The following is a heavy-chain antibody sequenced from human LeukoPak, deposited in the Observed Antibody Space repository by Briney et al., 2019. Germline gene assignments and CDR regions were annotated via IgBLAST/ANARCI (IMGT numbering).Heavy chain of an antibody. CDR1: GFTFSSYG. J-gene: IGHJ4*02. CDR3: AKDLDDYVWGSAFDY. Sequence: PGGSLRLSCAASGFTFSSYGMHWVRQAPGKGLEWVAFIRYDGSNKYYADSVKGRFTISRDNSENTLYLQMNSLRAEDTAVYYCAKDLDDYVWGSAFDYWGQGTLVTVSS. D-gene: IGHD3-16*01. V-gene: IGHV3-30*02. CDR2: IRYDGSNK.